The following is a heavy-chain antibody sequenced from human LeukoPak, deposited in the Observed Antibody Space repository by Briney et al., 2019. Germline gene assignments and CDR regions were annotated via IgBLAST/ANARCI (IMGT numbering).Heavy chain of an antibody. J-gene: IGHJ4*02. Sequence: ASVKVSCKASGYTFTGYYMHWVRQAPGQGLEWRGWINPNSGGTNYAQKFQGRVTMTRDTSISTAYMELSRLRTEHTAVYYCARVDWYYYDSSGSYFAYWGQGTLVTVSS. CDR1: GYTFTGYY. CDR2: INPNSGGT. V-gene: IGHV1-2*02. CDR3: ARVDWYYYDSSGSYFAY. D-gene: IGHD3-22*01.